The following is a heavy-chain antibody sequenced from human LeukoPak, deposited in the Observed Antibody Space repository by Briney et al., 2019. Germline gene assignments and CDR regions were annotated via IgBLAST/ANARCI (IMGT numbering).Heavy chain of an antibody. D-gene: IGHD6-19*01. V-gene: IGHV4-39*01. CDR2: VYYSGSA. J-gene: IGHJ4*02. CDR3: ARQLGYSSGWHHIDY. Sequence: PSETLSLTCTVSGGSISSSSYYWGWIRQPPGKGPEWIGTVYYSGSAYYNPSLQSRVTISADTSKNQFSLRLSSVTAADTAVYYCARQLGYSSGWHHIDYWGQGTLVTVSS. CDR1: GGSISSSSYY.